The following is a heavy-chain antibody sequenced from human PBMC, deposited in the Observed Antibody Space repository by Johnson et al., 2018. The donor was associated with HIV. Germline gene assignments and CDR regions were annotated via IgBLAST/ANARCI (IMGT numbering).Heavy chain of an antibody. CDR3: ARDLRYSGYEYAFDI. CDR2: ISGSGGST. CDR1: GFTFSSYA. Sequence: VQLVESGGGVVQPGRSLRLSCAASGFTFSSYAMSWVRQAPGKGLEWVSAISGSGGSTYYADSVKGRFTIPRDNSKNTLYLQMNSLRAEDTAVYYCARDLRYSGYEYAFDIWGQGTMVTVSS. J-gene: IGHJ3*02. V-gene: IGHV3-23*04. D-gene: IGHD5-12*01.